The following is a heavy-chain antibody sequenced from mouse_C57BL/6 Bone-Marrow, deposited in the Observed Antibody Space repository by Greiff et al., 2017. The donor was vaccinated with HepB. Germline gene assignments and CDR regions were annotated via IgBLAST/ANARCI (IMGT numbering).Heavy chain of an antibody. CDR3: AKADYDGIYYYAMDY. V-gene: IGHV2-5*01. CDR2: IWRGGST. Sequence: QVQLKESGPGLVQPSQSLSITCTVSGFSLTSYGVHWVRQSPGKGLEWLGVIWRGGSTDYNAAFMSRLSTTKDNSKSQVYFKMNSQQADDTAIYYGAKADYDGIYYYAMDYWGQGTAVTVSS. D-gene: IGHD2-4*01. CDR1: GFSLTSYG. J-gene: IGHJ4*01.